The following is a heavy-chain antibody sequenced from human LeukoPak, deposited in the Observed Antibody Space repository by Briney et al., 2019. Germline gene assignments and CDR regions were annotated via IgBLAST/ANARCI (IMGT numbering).Heavy chain of an antibody. V-gene: IGHV4-31*11. CDR2: IYYSGST. D-gene: IGHD2-15*01. CDR1: GGSFSGYY. J-gene: IGHJ3*02. CDR3: ARAHRGIVVVVAALGAFDI. Sequence: SETLSLTCAVYGGSFSGYYWSWIRQHPGKGLEWIGYIYYSGSTYYNPSLKSRVTISVDTSKNQFSLKLSSVTAADTAVYYCARAHRGIVVVVAALGAFDIWGQGTMVTVSS.